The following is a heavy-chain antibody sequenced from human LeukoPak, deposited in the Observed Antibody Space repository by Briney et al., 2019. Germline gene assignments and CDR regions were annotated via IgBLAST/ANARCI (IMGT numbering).Heavy chain of an antibody. CDR2: ISHSGST. J-gene: IGHJ5*02. D-gene: IGHD1-14*01. V-gene: IGHV4-38-2*01. CDR3: ARVTSRLGWFDP. Sequence: SETLSLTCAVYGGSFSGYYWGWIRQPPGKGLEWIGSISHSGSTYYKPSLKSRVTISVDTSKNQFSLKLRSVTAADTAVYYCARVTSRLGWFDPWGQGTLVTVSS. CDR1: GGSFSGYY.